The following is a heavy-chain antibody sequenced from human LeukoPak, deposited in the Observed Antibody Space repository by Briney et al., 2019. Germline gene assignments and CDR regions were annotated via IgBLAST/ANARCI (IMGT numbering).Heavy chain of an antibody. CDR2: MNPNSGNT. D-gene: IGHD2-21*01. J-gene: IGHJ5*02. Sequence: ASVKVSCKASGYTFTSYDINWVRQATGQGLEWMGWMNPNSGNTGYAQKFQGRVTMTRNTSISTAYMELSSLRSEDTAVYYCARVINYARDAFDPWGQGTLVTVSS. CDR3: ARVINYARDAFDP. CDR1: GYTFTSYD. V-gene: IGHV1-8*01.